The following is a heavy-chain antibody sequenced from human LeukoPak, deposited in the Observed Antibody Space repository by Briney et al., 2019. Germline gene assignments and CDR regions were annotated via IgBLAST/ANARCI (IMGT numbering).Heavy chain of an antibody. D-gene: IGHD5-12*01. J-gene: IGHJ4*02. CDR3: ARARVATITFGGDY. Sequence: GGSLRLSCAASGFTFSTYSMNWVRQAPGKGRDWVSYISFSSTTIYYADSVKGRFTISRDNDKNSLYLQMNTLRAEDTAVYYCARARVATITFGGDYWGQGTLVTVSS. CDR2: ISFSSTTI. V-gene: IGHV3-48*01. CDR1: GFTFSTYS.